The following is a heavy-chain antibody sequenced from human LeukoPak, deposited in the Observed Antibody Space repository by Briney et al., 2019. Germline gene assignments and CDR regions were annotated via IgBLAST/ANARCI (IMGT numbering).Heavy chain of an antibody. CDR1: GFTFSSYA. V-gene: IGHV3-30*01. D-gene: IGHD5-18*01. CDR3: ATEGYSYGRRLNYFDY. Sequence: GGSLRLSCAASGFTFSSYAMHWVRQAPGKGLEWVAVTSYDGSNKYYADSVKGRFTISRDNSKNTLYLQMNSLRAEDTAVYYCATEGYSYGRRLNYFDYWGQGTLGTCSS. J-gene: IGHJ4*02. CDR2: TSYDGSNK.